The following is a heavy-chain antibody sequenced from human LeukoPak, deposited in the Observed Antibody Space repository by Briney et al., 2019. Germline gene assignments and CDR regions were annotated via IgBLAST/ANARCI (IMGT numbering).Heavy chain of an antibody. J-gene: IGHJ3*02. Sequence: GGSLRLSCAASGFIFTNWWMHWVRQVPGKPPVWVSRIDGDGRITHYADSVNGRFTISRDNARNTVFLQMNSLRTEDTAVYYCARPPSTTWIHDAFDIWGQGTMVTVSS. CDR2: IDGDGRIT. CDR1: GFIFTNWW. V-gene: IGHV3-74*01. D-gene: IGHD1-1*01. CDR3: ARPPSTTWIHDAFDI.